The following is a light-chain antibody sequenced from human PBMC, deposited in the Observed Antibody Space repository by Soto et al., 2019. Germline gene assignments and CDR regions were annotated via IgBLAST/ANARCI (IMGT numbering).Light chain of an antibody. CDR1: SSDVGGYKY. Sequence: QSVLTQPASVSGSPGQSITISCSGTSSDVGGYKYVSWYQQHPGKAPKLMIYEVGNRPSGVSQRFSGSKSGNTASLTIFGVQAEDEADYYCSSYTSSSTLVFGGGTKLTVL. CDR3: SSYTSSSTLV. V-gene: IGLV2-14*01. J-gene: IGLJ3*02. CDR2: EVG.